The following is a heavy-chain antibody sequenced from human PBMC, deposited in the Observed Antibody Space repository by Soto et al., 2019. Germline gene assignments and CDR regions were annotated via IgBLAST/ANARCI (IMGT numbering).Heavy chain of an antibody. CDR2: ISGSGDST. V-gene: IGHV3-23*01. Sequence: EVQLLESGGGLVQPGGSLRLSCAASGFTFSSYAMSWVRQAPGKGLEWVSVISGSGDSTYYADSVKGRFTLSRDNSKNTLYLQMTGLSAEDTAVYYCSRRTSGWYFDYWGQGTLVTVSS. J-gene: IGHJ4*02. D-gene: IGHD6-19*01. CDR1: GFTFSSYA. CDR3: SRRTSGWYFDY.